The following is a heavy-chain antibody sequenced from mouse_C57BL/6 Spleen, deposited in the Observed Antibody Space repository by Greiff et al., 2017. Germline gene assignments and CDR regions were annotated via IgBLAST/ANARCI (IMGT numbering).Heavy chain of an antibody. V-gene: IGHV3-6*01. CDR1: GYSITSGYY. CDR3: ARDPSRGNYWYFDV. J-gene: IGHJ1*03. D-gene: IGHD2-1*01. Sequence: EVHLVESGPGLVKPSQSLSLTCSVTGYSITSGYYWNWIRQFPGNKLEWMGYISYDGSNNYNPSLKNRISITRDTSKNQFFLKLNSVTTEDTATYYCARDPSRGNYWYFDVWGTGTTVTVSS. CDR2: ISYDGSN.